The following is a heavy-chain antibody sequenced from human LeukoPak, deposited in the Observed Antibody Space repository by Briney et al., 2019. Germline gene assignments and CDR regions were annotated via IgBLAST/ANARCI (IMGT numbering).Heavy chain of an antibody. CDR3: AKFSGVQYDRSPNYENYYAMDV. CDR1: RFTLSNYA. D-gene: IGHD3-16*01. V-gene: IGHV3-23*01. CDR2: ISGNGGST. Sequence: GGSLRLSCAAPRFTLSNYAMTWVRRGPGKGLEWVSTISGNGGSTYYADSVQGRFTISRDNSKNTLYLQMNSLRAEDTAVYYCAKFSGVQYDRSPNYENYYAMDVWGQGTTVTVSS. J-gene: IGHJ6*02.